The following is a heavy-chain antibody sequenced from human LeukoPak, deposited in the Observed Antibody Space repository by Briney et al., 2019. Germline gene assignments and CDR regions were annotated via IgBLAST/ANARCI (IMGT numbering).Heavy chain of an antibody. V-gene: IGHV3-66*04. D-gene: IGHD5-18*01. CDR3: ARRGYSYGYYAFDI. J-gene: IGHJ3*02. Sequence: PGGSLRLSCAASGFTVSSNYMSWVRQAPGKGLEWVSAIYSGGSTYYADSVKGRFTISRDNSKNTLYLQMNSLRAEDTAVYYCARRGYSYGYYAFDIWGQGTMVTVSS. CDR1: GFTVSSNY. CDR2: IYSGGST.